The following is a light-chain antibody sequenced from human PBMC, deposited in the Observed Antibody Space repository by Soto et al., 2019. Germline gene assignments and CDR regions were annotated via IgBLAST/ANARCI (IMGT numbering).Light chain of an antibody. J-gene: IGLJ2*01. CDR2: EVF. CDR1: SNDIGAFDY. V-gene: IGLV2-14*01. CDR3: SSYTTNNAHV. Sequence: QSALTQPASVSASPGQSISISCTGTSNDIGAFDYVSWYQQHPGKAPKLILFEVFNRPSGVSTRFSGPKSGGTASLTISGLQAEDEADYFCSSYTTNNAHVFGGGTKVTVL.